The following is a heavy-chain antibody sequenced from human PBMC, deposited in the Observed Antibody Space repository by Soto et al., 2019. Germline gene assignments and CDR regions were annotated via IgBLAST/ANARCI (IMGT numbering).Heavy chain of an antibody. CDR3: ASRDPGTSVDY. D-gene: IGHD1-7*01. V-gene: IGHV4-4*02. J-gene: IGHJ4*02. CDR2: IYRTGST. Sequence: SETLSLTCAVSGGSFTSNNWWTWVRQPPGQGLEWIGEIYRTGSTNYNPSLKSRVTISLDKSENQFSLKVTSLTAADTAVYYCASRDPGTSVDYWGQGTVVTVPX. CDR1: GGSFTSNNW.